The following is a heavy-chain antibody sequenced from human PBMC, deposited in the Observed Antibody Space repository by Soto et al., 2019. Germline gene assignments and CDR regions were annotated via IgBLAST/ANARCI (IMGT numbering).Heavy chain of an antibody. CDR3: AAILGYCSSTSCRTRMDV. J-gene: IGHJ6*02. Sequence: QMQLVQSGPEVKKPGTSVKVSCKASGFTFTSSAVQWVRQARGQRLEWIGWIVVGSGNTNYAQKFQERVTITRDMSTSTAYMELSSLRSEDTAVYYCAAILGYCSSTSCRTRMDVWGQGTTVTVSS. CDR1: GFTFTSSA. D-gene: IGHD2-2*01. V-gene: IGHV1-58*01. CDR2: IVVGSGNT.